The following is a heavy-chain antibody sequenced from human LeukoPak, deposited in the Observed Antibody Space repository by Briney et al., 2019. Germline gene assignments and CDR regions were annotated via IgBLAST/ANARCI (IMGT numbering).Heavy chain of an antibody. Sequence: PSETLSLTCTVSGGSISSYYWSWIRQPAGKGLEWIGRIYTSGSTNYNPSLKSRVTISVDTSKNQFSLKLSSVTAADTAVYYCASSMVRGAADYWGQGTLVTVSS. CDR3: ASSMVRGAADY. J-gene: IGHJ4*02. V-gene: IGHV4-4*07. D-gene: IGHD3-10*01. CDR2: IYTSGST. CDR1: GGSISSYY.